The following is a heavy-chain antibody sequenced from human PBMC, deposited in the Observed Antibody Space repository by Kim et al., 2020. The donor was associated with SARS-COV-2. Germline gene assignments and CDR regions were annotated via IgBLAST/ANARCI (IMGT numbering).Heavy chain of an antibody. Sequence: AQKFQGRVTMTRDTSPSTVYMELSSLRSEDTAVYYCARAVRMTTVTTLGYWGQGTLVTVSS. CDR3: ARAVRMTTVTTLGY. J-gene: IGHJ4*02. V-gene: IGHV1-46*01. D-gene: IGHD4-4*01.